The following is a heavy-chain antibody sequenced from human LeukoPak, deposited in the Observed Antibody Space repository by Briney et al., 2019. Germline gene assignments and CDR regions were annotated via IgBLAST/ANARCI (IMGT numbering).Heavy chain of an antibody. Sequence: GGSLRLSCAASGFTFSIAWMSWVRQAPGKGLEWVSYISSSGSTIYCADSVKGRFTISRDNAKNSLYLQMNSLRAEDTAVYYCAELGITMIGGVWGKGTTVTISS. CDR3: AELGITMIGGV. J-gene: IGHJ6*04. D-gene: IGHD3-10*02. CDR1: GFTFSIAW. CDR2: ISSSGSTI. V-gene: IGHV3-48*03.